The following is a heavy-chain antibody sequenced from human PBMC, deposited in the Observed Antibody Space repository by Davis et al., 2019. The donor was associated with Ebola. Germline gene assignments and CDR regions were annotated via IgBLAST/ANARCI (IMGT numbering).Heavy chain of an antibody. V-gene: IGHV1-24*01. J-gene: IGHJ4*02. CDR2: FDPEDGET. Sequence: ASVKVSCKVSGYTLTELSMHWVRQAPGKGLEWMGGFDPEDGETIYAQKFQGRVTMTEDTSTDTAYMELSSLRSEDTAVYYCATTLETVTWPSFDYWGQGTLVTVSS. CDR3: ATTLETVTWPSFDY. CDR1: GYTLTELS. D-gene: IGHD4-17*01.